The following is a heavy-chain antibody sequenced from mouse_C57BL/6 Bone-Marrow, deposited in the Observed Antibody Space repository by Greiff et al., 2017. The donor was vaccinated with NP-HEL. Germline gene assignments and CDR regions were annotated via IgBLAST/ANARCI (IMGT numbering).Heavy chain of an antibody. CDR1: GFNIKNTY. V-gene: IGHV14-3*01. J-gene: IGHJ4*01. Sequence: VQLQQSVAELVRPGASVKLSCTASGFNIKNTYMRWVKQRPEQGLEWIGRIDPANGNTKYAPKFQGKATITADTSSNTAYLQLSSLTSEDTAIYYCARFQDGYPYAMDYWGQGTSVTVSS. D-gene: IGHD2-3*01. CDR3: ARFQDGYPYAMDY. CDR2: IDPANGNT.